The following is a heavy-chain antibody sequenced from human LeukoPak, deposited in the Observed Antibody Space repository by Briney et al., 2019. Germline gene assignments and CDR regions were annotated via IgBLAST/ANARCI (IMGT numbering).Heavy chain of an antibody. V-gene: IGHV3-23*01. CDR1: GFTLNNYA. CDR3: ARDERLLSFLK. J-gene: IGHJ4*02. CDR2: TSSSDAGT. Sequence: PGGSLRLSCAASGFTLNNYAMSWVRQAPGKGLEWVSATSSSDAGTYHADSVRGRFTISRDNSKNTLYLQMNSLRAEDTAIYYCARDERLLSFLKWGQGTLVTVSS. D-gene: IGHD3-3*01.